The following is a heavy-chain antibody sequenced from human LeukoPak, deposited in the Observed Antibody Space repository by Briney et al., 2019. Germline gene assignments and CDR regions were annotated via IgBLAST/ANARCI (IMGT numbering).Heavy chain of an antibody. J-gene: IGHJ4*02. D-gene: IGHD6-13*01. Sequence: GASVRVSCKASGYTFTSYAMHWVRQAPGRRLEWMGWINAGNGNTKYSQKFQGRVTITRDTSASTAYMELSSLRSEDTAVYYCARDLYSSSWYYFDYWGQGTLVTVSS. CDR2: INAGNGNT. CDR1: GYTFTSYA. CDR3: ARDLYSSSWYYFDY. V-gene: IGHV1-3*01.